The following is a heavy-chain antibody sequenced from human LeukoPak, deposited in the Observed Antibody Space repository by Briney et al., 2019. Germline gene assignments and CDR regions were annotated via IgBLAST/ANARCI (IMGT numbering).Heavy chain of an antibody. CDR1: GGSISSGAYY. D-gene: IGHD1-14*01. CDR2: IYQSGST. V-gene: IGHV4-30-2*01. J-gene: IGHJ4*02. CDR3: ARANHGIVDY. Sequence: PSQTLSLTCTVSGGSISSGAYYWSWIRQPPGKGLEWIGYIYQSGSTYYNPSLKSRVTISVDRSKNQLSLKLSSVTAADTAVYYCARANHGIVDYWGQGTLVTVSS.